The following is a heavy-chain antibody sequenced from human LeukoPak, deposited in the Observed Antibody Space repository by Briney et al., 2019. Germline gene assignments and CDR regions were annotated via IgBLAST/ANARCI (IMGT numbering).Heavy chain of an antibody. CDR3: ATLTASYYGSGSYGHY. CDR2: FDPEDGET. CDR1: GYTLIELS. D-gene: IGHD3-10*01. J-gene: IGHJ4*02. V-gene: IGHV1-24*01. Sequence: ASVKVSCKVSGYTLIELSMHWVRQAPGKGHEWMGGFDPEDGETIYAQKFQGRVTMTEDTSTDTAYMELSSLRSEDTAVYYCATLTASYYGSGSYGHYWGQGTLVTVSS.